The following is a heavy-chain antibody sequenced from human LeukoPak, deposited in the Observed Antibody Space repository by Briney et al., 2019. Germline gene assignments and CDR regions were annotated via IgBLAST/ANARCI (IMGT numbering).Heavy chain of an antibody. CDR2: IKSKTDGGTT. D-gene: IGHD1-26*01. Sequence: KPGGSLRLSCAASGFTFSNAWMSWVRQAPGKGLEWVGRIKSKTDGGTTDYAAPVKGRFTISRDDSKNTLYLQMNSLKTEDTAVYYCTTDRSLKWAVEWSSTLWAYGMDVWGQGTTVTVSS. J-gene: IGHJ6*02. V-gene: IGHV3-15*01. CDR1: GFTFSNAW. CDR3: TTDRSLKWAVEWSSTLWAYGMDV.